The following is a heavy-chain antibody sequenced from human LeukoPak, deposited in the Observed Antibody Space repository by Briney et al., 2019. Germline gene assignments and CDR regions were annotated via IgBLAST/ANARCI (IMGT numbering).Heavy chain of an antibody. D-gene: IGHD4-11*01. V-gene: IGHV1-69*13. Sequence: ASVKVSCKASGGTFSGYAISWVRQAPGQGLEWMGGIIPIFGTANYAQKFQGRVTITADESTSTAYMELSSLRSEDTAVYYCASDLRSSKQDYWGQGTLVTVSS. CDR3: ASDLRSSKQDY. CDR2: IIPIFGTA. CDR1: GGTFSGYA. J-gene: IGHJ4*02.